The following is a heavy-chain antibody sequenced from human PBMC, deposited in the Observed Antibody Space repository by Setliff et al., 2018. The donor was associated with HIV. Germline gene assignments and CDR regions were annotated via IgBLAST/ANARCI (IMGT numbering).Heavy chain of an antibody. D-gene: IGHD6-19*01. CDR1: GGSISSYY. CDR2: IYTSGST. CDR3: TSSEGVADRFDY. V-gene: IGHV4-4*07. Sequence: SETLSLTCTVSGGSISSYYWSWIRQPAGKGLEWIGRIYTSGSTNYNPSLKNRVTISVDTSKNQFSLKLNSVTAADTAVYYCTSSEGVADRFDYWGQGTLVTVSS. J-gene: IGHJ4*02.